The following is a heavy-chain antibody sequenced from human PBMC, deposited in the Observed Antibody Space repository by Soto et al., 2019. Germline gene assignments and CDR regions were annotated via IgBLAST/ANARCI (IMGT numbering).Heavy chain of an antibody. V-gene: IGHV4-39*01. Sequence: SETLSLTCTVSGGSISSSRYYWGWIRQPPGKGLEWIGGIFYSGSTYHNPSLKSRVTISVDTSKNQFSLKLSSVTAADTAVYYCARPPTASLDAFDIWGQGTMVTVSS. CDR3: ARPPTASLDAFDI. CDR2: IFYSGST. CDR1: GGSISSSRYY. J-gene: IGHJ3*02.